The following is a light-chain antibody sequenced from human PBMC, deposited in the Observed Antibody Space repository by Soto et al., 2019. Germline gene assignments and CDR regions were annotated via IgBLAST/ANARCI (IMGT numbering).Light chain of an antibody. CDR2: GAS. Sequence: EIVLTQSPGTLSLSPGERATLSCRASQSVSSSYLAWYQQKPGQAPRLLIYGASSRATGIPDRFSGSGSGTDFTLTLSRLEPEDYAVYYCQQYGSSLLLTFGGGTKVEIK. J-gene: IGKJ4*01. CDR3: QQYGSSLLLT. CDR1: QSVSSSY. V-gene: IGKV3-20*01.